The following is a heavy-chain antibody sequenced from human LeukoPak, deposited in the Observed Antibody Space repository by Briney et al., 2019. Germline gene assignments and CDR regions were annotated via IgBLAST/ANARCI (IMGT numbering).Heavy chain of an antibody. D-gene: IGHD2-21*02. CDR1: GFTFSSYA. V-gene: IGHV3-23*01. Sequence: GGSLRLSCAASGFTFSSYAMSWVRQAPGKGLEWVSAISGSGGSTYYADSVKGRFTISRDNSKNTLYLQMNSLRAEDTAVYYCAIWGLVTDGIPYFDYWGQGTLVTVSS. CDR3: AIWGLVTDGIPYFDY. J-gene: IGHJ4*02. CDR2: ISGSGGST.